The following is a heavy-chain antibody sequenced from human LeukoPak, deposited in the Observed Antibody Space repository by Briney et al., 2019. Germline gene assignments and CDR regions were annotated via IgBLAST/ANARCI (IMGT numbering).Heavy chain of an antibody. CDR2: ISSSSSYI. V-gene: IGHV3-21*01. J-gene: IGHJ4*02. CDR3: ARAYNWNDPSPFDY. CDR1: GFTFSSYS. D-gene: IGHD1-1*01. Sequence: GGSLRLSCAASGFTFSSYSMNWVRQAPGKGLEWVSSISSSSSYICYADSVKGRFTISRDNAKNSLYLQMNSLRAEDTAVYYCARAYNWNDPSPFDYWGQGTLVTVSS.